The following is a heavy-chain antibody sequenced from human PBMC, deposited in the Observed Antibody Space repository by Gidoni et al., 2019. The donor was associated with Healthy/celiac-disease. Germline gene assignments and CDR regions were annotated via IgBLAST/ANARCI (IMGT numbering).Heavy chain of an antibody. V-gene: IGHV4-59*08. CDR3: ARRGIVGATTNYYYGMDV. CDR2: IYYSGST. D-gene: IGHD1-26*01. J-gene: IGHJ6*02. Sequence: QVQLQESGPGLVKPSETLSLTCTVSGGSISFYYWSWIRQPPGKGLEWIGYIYYSGSTNYNPSLKSRVTISVDTSKNQFSLRLTSVTAADTAVYYCARRGIVGATTNYYYGMDVWGQGTTVTVSS. CDR1: GGSISFYY.